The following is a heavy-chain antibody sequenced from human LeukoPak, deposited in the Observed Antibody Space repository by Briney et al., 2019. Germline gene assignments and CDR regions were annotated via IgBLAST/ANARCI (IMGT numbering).Heavy chain of an antibody. V-gene: IGHV3-21*01. CDR1: GFTFSSYN. Sequence: GGSLRLSCAASGFTFSSYNMNWVRQAPGKGLEWVSSISSSSGYIYYADSVRGRFTISRDNAKNSLYLQMNSLRAEDTAVYYCARDQTKWEPLRRRDYYYMDVWGKGTTVTVSS. J-gene: IGHJ6*03. D-gene: IGHD1-26*01. CDR3: ARDQTKWEPLRRRDYYYMDV. CDR2: ISSSSGYI.